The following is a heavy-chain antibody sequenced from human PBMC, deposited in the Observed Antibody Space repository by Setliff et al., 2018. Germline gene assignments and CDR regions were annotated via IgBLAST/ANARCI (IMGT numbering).Heavy chain of an antibody. CDR3: VREGVDSRSSTDYRYYMDV. V-gene: IGHV1-69*05. CDR2: TIPMFGTT. CDR1: GGTFSSYG. Sequence: SVKVSCKASGGTFSSYGISWVRQAPGQGLEWMGGTIPMFGTTDYARKFQGRVTINTDESTSTAYMQLSSLGSEATAVYYCVREGVDSRSSTDYRYYMDVWGKGTTVTVSS. D-gene: IGHD3-22*01. J-gene: IGHJ6*03.